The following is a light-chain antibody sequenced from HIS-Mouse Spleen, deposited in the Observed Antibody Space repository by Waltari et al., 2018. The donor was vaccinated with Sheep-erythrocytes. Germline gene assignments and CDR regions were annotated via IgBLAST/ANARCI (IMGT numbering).Light chain of an antibody. V-gene: IGKV1-39*01. CDR3: QQSYSTPPLT. CDR2: AAS. J-gene: IGKJ4*01. CDR1: QSISSY. Sequence: DIQMTQSPSSLSASVGDRVTITCRASQSISSYLNWYQQKPGKAPKLLIYAASRLQSGVPSRCSGSGSGTDVTLTISSLQPEDFATYYCQQSYSTPPLTFGGGTKVEIK.